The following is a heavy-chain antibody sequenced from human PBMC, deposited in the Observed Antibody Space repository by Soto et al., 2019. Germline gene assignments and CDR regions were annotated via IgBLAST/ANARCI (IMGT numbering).Heavy chain of an antibody. CDR3: ASSPVLTGYFVARIRNLYYFDY. V-gene: IGHV4-39*01. Sequence: SETLSLTCTVSGGSISSSSYYWGWIRQPPGKGLEWIGSIYYSGSTYYNPSLKSRVTISVDTSKNQFSLKLSSVTAADTAVYYCASSPVLTGYFVARIRNLYYFDYWGQGTLVTVSS. J-gene: IGHJ4*02. CDR2: IYYSGST. D-gene: IGHD3-9*01. CDR1: GGSISSSSYY.